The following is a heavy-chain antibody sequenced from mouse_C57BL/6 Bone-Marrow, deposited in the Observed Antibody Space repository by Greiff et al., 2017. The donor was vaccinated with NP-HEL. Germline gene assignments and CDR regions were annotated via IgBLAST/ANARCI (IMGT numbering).Heavy chain of an antibody. J-gene: IGHJ1*03. D-gene: IGHD1-1*01. CDR1: GFTFSSYG. Sequence: VQLKESGGDLVKPGGSLKLSCAASGFTFSSYGMSWVRQTPDKRLEWVATISSGGSYTYYPDSVKGRFTISRDNAKNTLYLQMSSLKSEDTAMYYCARRGYGSSPYWYFDVWGTGTTVTVSS. CDR3: ARRGYGSSPYWYFDV. CDR2: ISSGGSYT. V-gene: IGHV5-6*01.